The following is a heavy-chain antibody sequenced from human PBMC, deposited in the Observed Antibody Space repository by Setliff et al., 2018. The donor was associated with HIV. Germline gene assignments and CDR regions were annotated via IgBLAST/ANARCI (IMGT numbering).Heavy chain of an antibody. Sequence: SETLSLTCTVSGGSISSGNYYWSWIRQPAGKGLEWIGHISTSGRTNYNPSLMSRLTISVDTSKNQFSLKLSSVTAADTAVYYCATRIYVSGSYSRSYYFDYWGQGTLVTVSS. V-gene: IGHV4-61*09. CDR1: GGSISSGNYY. CDR3: ATRIYVSGSYSRSYYFDY. J-gene: IGHJ4*02. CDR2: ISTSGRT. D-gene: IGHD3-10*01.